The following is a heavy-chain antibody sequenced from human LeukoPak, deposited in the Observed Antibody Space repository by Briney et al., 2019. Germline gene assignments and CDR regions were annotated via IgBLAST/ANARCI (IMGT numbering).Heavy chain of an antibody. D-gene: IGHD3-3*01. Sequence: GASVKVSCKASGYTFTGYYMHWVRQAPGQGLEWMGWINPNSGGTNYAQKFQGRVTMTRDTSISTAYMELSRLRSDDTAVYYCARVEASRITIFGVVISGMDVWGQGTTVTVSS. V-gene: IGHV1-2*02. J-gene: IGHJ6*02. CDR1: GYTFTGYY. CDR2: INPNSGGT. CDR3: ARVEASRITIFGVVISGMDV.